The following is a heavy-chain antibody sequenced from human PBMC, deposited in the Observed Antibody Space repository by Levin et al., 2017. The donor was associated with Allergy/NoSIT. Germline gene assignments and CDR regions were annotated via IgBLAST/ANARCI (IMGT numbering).Heavy chain of an antibody. J-gene: IGHJ4*02. V-gene: IGHV3-30*13. CDR1: GFIVSDSY. CDR3: VREIAEEGT. Sequence: PGGSLRLSCAASGFIVSDSYMSWIRQAPGKGLEWVGVISDDGSSEFYIDSVKGRFTISRDNSKNRLYLQMDSLRAEDTALYYCVREIAEEGTWGQGTLVIVSS. CDR2: ISDDGSSE. D-gene: IGHD1-1*01.